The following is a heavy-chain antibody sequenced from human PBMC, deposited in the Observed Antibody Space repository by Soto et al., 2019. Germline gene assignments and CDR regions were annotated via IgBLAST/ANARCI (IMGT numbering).Heavy chain of an antibody. D-gene: IGHD2-15*01. CDR2: VSIGGST. CDR1: GFTFSSYA. CDR3: AKRRGAGGHFDY. V-gene: IGHV3-23*01. Sequence: DVQLLESGGGLVQPEGSLRLSCAASGFTFSSYAMGWVRQGPGKGLEWVAVVSIGGSTPYADSVRCRFTISRDNSKNTLSLQMNSLTVEDTAVYFCAKRRGAGGHFDYGGQGALVTVSS. J-gene: IGHJ4*02.